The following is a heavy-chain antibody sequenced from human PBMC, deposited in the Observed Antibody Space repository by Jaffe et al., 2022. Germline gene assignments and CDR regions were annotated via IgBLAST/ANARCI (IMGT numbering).Heavy chain of an antibody. D-gene: IGHD3-3*01. CDR3: ARRAYDFWSGYYASYYYYYMDV. CDR2: IYHSGST. J-gene: IGHJ6*03. V-gene: IGHV4-4*02. Sequence: QVQLQESGPGLVKPSGTLSLTCAVSGGSISSSNWWSWVRQPPGKGLEWIGEIYHSGSTNYNPSLKSRVTISVDKSKNQFSLKLSSVTAADTAVYYCARRAYDFWSGYYASYYYYYMDVWGKGTTVTVSS. CDR1: GGSISSSNW.